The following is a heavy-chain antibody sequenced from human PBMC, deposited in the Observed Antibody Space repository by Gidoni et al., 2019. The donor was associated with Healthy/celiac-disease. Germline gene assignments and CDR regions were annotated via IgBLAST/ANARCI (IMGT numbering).Heavy chain of an antibody. J-gene: IGHJ3*02. D-gene: IGHD2-21*02. Sequence: EVQLLESGGGLVQPGGSLRLSCAASGFTFSSYAMSWVRQAPGKGLEWVSAISGSGGSTYSADSVKGRFTISRDNSKNTLYLQMNSLRAEDTAVYYCAKVTGAYCGGDCYQDAFDIWGQGTMVTVSS. V-gene: IGHV3-23*01. CDR3: AKVTGAYCGGDCYQDAFDI. CDR1: GFTFSSYA. CDR2: ISGSGGST.